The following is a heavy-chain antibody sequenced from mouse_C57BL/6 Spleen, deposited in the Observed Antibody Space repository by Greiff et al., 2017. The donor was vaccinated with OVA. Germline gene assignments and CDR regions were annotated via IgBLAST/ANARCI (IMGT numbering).Heavy chain of an antibody. CDR3: ARSSYYGSGFAY. J-gene: IGHJ3*01. Sequence: QVQLQQPGAELVRPGSSVKLSCKASGYTFTSYWMHWVKQRPIQGLEWIGNIDPSDSETHYNQKFKDKATLTVDKSSSTAYMQLSSLTSEDSAVYYCARSSYYGSGFAYWGQGTLVTVSA. V-gene: IGHV1-52*01. CDR2: IDPSDSET. CDR1: GYTFTSYW. D-gene: IGHD1-1*01.